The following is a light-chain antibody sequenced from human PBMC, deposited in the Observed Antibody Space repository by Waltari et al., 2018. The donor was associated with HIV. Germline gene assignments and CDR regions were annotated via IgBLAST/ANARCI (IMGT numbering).Light chain of an antibody. J-gene: IGLJ2*01. CDR3: ASLSNSVSLVV. Sequence: QSALTQPASVSGSPGQSITISCTGTNSDIGASDYVSWYHTYTDRVPRLLIFEVRKWPSGSSNRFSGSKSANTASLTISGLQVDDEATYYCASLSNSVSLVVFGGGTHVTVL. CDR1: NSDIGASDY. V-gene: IGLV2-14*01. CDR2: EVR.